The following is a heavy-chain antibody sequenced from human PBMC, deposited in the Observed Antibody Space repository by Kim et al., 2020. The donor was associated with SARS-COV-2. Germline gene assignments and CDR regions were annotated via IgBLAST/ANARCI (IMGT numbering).Heavy chain of an antibody. Sequence: GGSLRLSCAASGFTFSSYAMHWVRQAPGKGLEWVAVISYDGSNKYYADFVKGRFTISRDNSKNTLYLQMNSLRAEDTAVYYCARDSYCSSTSCYLDYYGMDVWGQGTTVTVSS. CDR3: ARDSYCSSTSCYLDYYGMDV. CDR2: ISYDGSNK. D-gene: IGHD2-2*01. V-gene: IGHV3-30-3*01. CDR1: GFTFSSYA. J-gene: IGHJ6*02.